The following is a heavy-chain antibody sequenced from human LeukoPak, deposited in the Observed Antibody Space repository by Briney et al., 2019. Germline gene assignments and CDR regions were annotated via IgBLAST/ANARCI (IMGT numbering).Heavy chain of an antibody. CDR3: ARGSGNYYDYFDY. Sequence: GGSLRLSCAASGFTFSSYAMHWVRQAPGKGLEWVAVISYDGSNKYFEDSVKGRFTISRDNSENTLYLQMNTLRAEDTAVYYCARGSGNYYDYFDYWGQGTLVTVSS. J-gene: IGHJ4*02. V-gene: IGHV3-30-3*01. CDR1: GFTFSSYA. D-gene: IGHD1-26*01. CDR2: ISYDGSNK.